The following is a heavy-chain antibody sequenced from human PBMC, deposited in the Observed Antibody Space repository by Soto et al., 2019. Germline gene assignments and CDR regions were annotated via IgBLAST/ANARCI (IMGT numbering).Heavy chain of an antibody. Sequence: PSETLSLTCTVSGGSISSGGYYWSWIRQHPGKGLEWSAYIYYSGSTYYNPSLKSRVTISVDTSKNQFSLKLSSVTAADTAVYYCARSGVDTAMVQYYWGQGTLVTVSS. D-gene: IGHD5-18*01. CDR2: IYYSGST. CDR3: ARSGVDTAMVQYY. J-gene: IGHJ4*02. CDR1: GGSISSGGYY. V-gene: IGHV4-31*03.